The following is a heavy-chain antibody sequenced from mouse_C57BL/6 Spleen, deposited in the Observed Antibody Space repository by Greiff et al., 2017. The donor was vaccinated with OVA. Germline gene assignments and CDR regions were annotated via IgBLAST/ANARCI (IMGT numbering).Heavy chain of an antibody. CDR1: GYTFTSYW. CDR3: ARGRYYGSSSYAD. J-gene: IGHJ3*01. D-gene: IGHD1-1*01. CDR2: IDPSDSYT. Sequence: QVQLQQPGAELVMPGASVKLSCKASGYTFTSYWMHWVKQRPGQGLEWIGEIDPSDSYTNYNRKFKGKATLTADKSSSTAYMQLSSLTSEDSAVYFCARGRYYGSSSYADWGQGILVTV. V-gene: IGHV1-69*01.